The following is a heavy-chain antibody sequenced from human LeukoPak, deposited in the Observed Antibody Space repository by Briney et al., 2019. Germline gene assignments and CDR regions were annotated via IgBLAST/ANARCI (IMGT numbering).Heavy chain of an antibody. CDR1: GFIFNDYG. J-gene: IGHJ5*02. CDR2: ISNDGGGT. D-gene: IGHD3-22*01. CDR3: AKGSSGYFVDL. Sequence: GGSLRLSCAASGFIFNDYGLIWVRQAPGKGLEWVSAISNDGGGTNYADFVKGRFTISRDNSKNTLFLQMNSLRAEDTALYYCAKGSSGYFVDLWGQGTLVTVSS. V-gene: IGHV3-23*01.